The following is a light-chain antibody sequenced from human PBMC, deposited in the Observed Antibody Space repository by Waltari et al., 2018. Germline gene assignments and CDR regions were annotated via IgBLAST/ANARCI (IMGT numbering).Light chain of an antibody. J-gene: IGLJ2*01. V-gene: IGLV3-25*03. Sequence: SYELTQPPSVSVSPGQTARITCSGHALPKQYAYWYQQKPGQAPVLVIFKDSERPSGIPERFSGSSSGTTVTLTISGVQAEDEADYYCQSANSNGTFVVFGGGTKLSVL. CDR1: ALPKQY. CDR3: QSANSNGTFVV. CDR2: KDS.